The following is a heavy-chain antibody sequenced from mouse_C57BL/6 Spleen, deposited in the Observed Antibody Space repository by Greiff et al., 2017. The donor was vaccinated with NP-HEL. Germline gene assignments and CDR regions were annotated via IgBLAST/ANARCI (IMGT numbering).Heavy chain of an antibody. Sequence: QVQLQQSGPELVKPGASVKISCKASGYAFSSSWMHWVQQRPGKGLEWIGRIYPGDGDTNYNGKFKGKATLTADKSSSTAYMQLSSLTSEDSAVYFCATARGDYYFDYWGQGTTLTVSS. J-gene: IGHJ2*01. CDR2: IYPGDGDT. CDR1: GYAFSSSW. CDR3: ATARGDYYFDY. V-gene: IGHV1-82*01. D-gene: IGHD3-2*01.